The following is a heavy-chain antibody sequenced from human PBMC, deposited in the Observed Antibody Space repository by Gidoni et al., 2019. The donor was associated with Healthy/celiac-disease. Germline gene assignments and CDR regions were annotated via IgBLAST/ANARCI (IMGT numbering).Heavy chain of an antibody. D-gene: IGHD2-15*01. CDR3: AKVENYCSGGSCYLTFAYYFDY. CDR1: GFTFDDYA. J-gene: IGHJ4*02. Sequence: EVQLVESGVGLVQPGRSLRLSCASSGFTFDDYAIPLVRQAPGKGLEWVSGISWNSGSIGYADSVKGRFNISRDNAKNSMYLQMNSLRAEDTALYYCAKVENYCSGGSCYLTFAYYFDYWGQGTLVTVSS. V-gene: IGHV3-9*01. CDR2: ISWNSGSI.